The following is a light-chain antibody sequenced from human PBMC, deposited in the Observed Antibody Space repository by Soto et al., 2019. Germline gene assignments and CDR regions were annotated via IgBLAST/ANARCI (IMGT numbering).Light chain of an antibody. CDR1: QSVRNNY. Sequence: IVLTHSPSTLSCSPLERATLSCIASQSVRNNYLAWYQQKPGQAPRPLISGASSRAAGIPDRFSGSGSETDFTLTISRLEPEDFALYFCQQYGNTLITFGQGTRLEIK. CDR2: GAS. J-gene: IGKJ5*01. CDR3: QQYGNTLIT. V-gene: IGKV3-20*01.